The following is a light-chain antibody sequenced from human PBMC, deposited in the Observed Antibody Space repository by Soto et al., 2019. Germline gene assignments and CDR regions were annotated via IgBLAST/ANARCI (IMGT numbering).Light chain of an antibody. V-gene: IGLV2-14*01. J-gene: IGLJ2*01. CDR2: DVS. CDR3: SSYTTSTRVV. Sequence: QSALTQPAAVSGSPGQSITISCTGTSSDVGGYNYVSWYQQHPGKAPKLMIYDVSLRPSGVSNRFSGSKSGNTASLTISGLQAEDEADYYCSSYTTSTRVVFGGRTKLTVL. CDR1: SSDVGGYNY.